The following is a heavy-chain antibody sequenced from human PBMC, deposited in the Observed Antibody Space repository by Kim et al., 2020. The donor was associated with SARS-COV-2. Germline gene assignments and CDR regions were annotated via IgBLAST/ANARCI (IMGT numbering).Heavy chain of an antibody. CDR3: ARGPTPYYYYYGMDV. D-gene: IGHD4-17*01. V-gene: IGHV1-69*13. CDR1: GGTFSSYA. Sequence: SVKVSCKASGGTFSSYAISWVRQAPGQGLEWMGGIIPIFGTANYAQKFQGRVTITADESTSTAYMELSSLRSEDTAVYYCARGPTPYYYYYGMDVWGQGTTVTVSS. CDR2: IIPIFGTA. J-gene: IGHJ6*02.